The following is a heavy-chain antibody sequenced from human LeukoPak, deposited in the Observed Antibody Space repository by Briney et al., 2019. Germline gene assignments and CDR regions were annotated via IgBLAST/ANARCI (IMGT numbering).Heavy chain of an antibody. D-gene: IGHD2-2*01. Sequence: GGSLRLSCAASGFTFSSYAIHWVRQAPGKGLEWVAVISSDGSNKYFADSVKGQFTISRDNSKNTLYLQMNSLRAEDTAVYYCAKDRYCSSTRCYGDFDYWGQGTLVTVSS. CDR2: ISSDGSNK. J-gene: IGHJ4*02. CDR3: AKDRYCSSTRCYGDFDY. CDR1: GFTFSSYA. V-gene: IGHV3-30-3*01.